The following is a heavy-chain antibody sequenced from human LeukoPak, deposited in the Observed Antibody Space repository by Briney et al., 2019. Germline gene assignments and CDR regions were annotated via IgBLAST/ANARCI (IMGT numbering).Heavy chain of an antibody. CDR2: ISGSGGST. V-gene: IGHV3-23*01. CDR1: GFTFSSYA. CDR3: ANHQGYSGYDSLLAEDYYYYYYGMDV. Sequence: GGSLRLSCAASGFTFSSYAMSWVRQAPGKGLEWVSAISGSGGSTYYADSVKGRFTISRDNSKNTLYLQMNSLRAEDTAVYYCANHQGYSGYDSLLAEDYYYYYYGMDVWGQGTTVTVSS. D-gene: IGHD5-12*01. J-gene: IGHJ6*02.